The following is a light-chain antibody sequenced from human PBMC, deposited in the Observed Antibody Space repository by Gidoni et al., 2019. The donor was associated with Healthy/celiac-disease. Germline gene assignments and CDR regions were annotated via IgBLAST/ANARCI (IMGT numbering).Light chain of an antibody. CDR3: QQYGSSPPAFT. V-gene: IGKV3-20*01. Sequence: TLAPGTLSLSPGERATLSCRASQSVSSSYLAWYQQKPGQAPRLLIYGASSRATGIPDRFSGSGSGTDFTLTISRLEPEDFAVYDCQQYGSSPPAFTFXPXTKVXIK. J-gene: IGKJ3*01. CDR1: QSVSSSY. CDR2: GAS.